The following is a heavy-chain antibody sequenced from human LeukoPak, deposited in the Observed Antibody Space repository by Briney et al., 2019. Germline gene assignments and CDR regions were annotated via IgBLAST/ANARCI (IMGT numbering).Heavy chain of an antibody. Sequence: GGSLRLSCADSGFTFSNCAMSWVRQAPGKGLEWVSSISGSGGSTDYADSVKGRFTISRDNSKKTLYLQMNSLRAEDTAVYYCARATDYDSGGYYIGGTFDYWGQGTLVTVSS. J-gene: IGHJ4*02. V-gene: IGHV3-23*01. CDR2: ISGSGGST. CDR3: ARATDYDSGGYYIGGTFDY. D-gene: IGHD3-22*01. CDR1: GFTFSNCA.